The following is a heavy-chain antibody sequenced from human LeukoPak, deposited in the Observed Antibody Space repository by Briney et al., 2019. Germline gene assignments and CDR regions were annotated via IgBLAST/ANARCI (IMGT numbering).Heavy chain of an antibody. Sequence: GGSLRLSCAASGFTFSSYGMHWVRQAPGKGLEWVAFIRYDGSNKYYADSVKGRFTISRDNSKNTLYLQMNSLRAEDTAVYYCAKDESMVRGVIDDWGQGTLVTVSS. V-gene: IGHV3-30*02. CDR1: GFTFSSYG. J-gene: IGHJ4*02. CDR2: IRYDGSNK. D-gene: IGHD3-10*01. CDR3: AKDESMVRGVIDD.